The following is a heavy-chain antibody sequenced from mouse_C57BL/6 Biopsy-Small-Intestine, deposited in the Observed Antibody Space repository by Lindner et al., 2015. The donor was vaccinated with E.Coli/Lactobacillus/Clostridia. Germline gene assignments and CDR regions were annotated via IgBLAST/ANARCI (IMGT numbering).Heavy chain of an antibody. V-gene: IGHV1-39*01. CDR3: ARLGSNDAMDY. CDR1: GYSFTGYN. CDR2: INPYYGST. J-gene: IGHJ4*01. D-gene: IGHD2-5*01. Sequence: VQLQESGAELVKPGASVKISCKASGYSFTGYNMNWVKQSHGKSLEWIGNINPYYGSTGYNQKFKGKATLTVDKSSSTAYMQLNSLTSEDSAVYYCARLGSNDAMDYWGQGTSVTVSS.